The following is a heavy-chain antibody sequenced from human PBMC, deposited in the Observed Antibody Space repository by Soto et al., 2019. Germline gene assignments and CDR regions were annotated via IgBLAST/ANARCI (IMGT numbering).Heavy chain of an antibody. CDR3: ARQEGMATISL. CDR2: IDPSDSYT. V-gene: IGHV5-10-1*01. D-gene: IGHD5-12*01. J-gene: IGHJ4*02. CDR1: GYIFTSYW. Sequence: PVESLKISCKGSGYIFTSYWISCFRQMPGKGLEWMGRIDPSDSYTNYSPSFQGHVTISADKSISTAYLQWSSLKASDTAMYYCARQEGMATISLWGQGTLVTVSS.